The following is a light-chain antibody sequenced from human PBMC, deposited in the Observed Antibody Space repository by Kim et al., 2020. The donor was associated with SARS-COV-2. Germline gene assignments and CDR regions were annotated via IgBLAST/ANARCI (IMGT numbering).Light chain of an antibody. CDR1: QTISRSY. Sequence: EIVLTQSPGTLSVSPGEGATLSCRTSQTISRSYLAWYQKKAGQAPSLLIYGASSRATGVPDRFSGSGSGTDFSLTISSVEPEDFGVYYCQHFGNSDTFGQGTKLEI. J-gene: IGKJ2*01. CDR3: QHFGNSDT. V-gene: IGKV3-20*01. CDR2: GAS.